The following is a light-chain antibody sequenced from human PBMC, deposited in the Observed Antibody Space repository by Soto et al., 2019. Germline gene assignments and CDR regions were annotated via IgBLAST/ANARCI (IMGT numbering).Light chain of an antibody. CDR3: QQYHNWPVT. V-gene: IGKV3-15*01. CDR1: QSVSTR. J-gene: IGKJ4*01. CDR2: GAS. Sequence: EIVMTQSPATLSVSPGERVTFSCRASQSVSTRLAWYQHKPGQAPRLLISGASTGATGIPPRFSGSGSGTDFTLTINSLQSEAIAVYYCQQYHNWPVTFGGGTKVEIK.